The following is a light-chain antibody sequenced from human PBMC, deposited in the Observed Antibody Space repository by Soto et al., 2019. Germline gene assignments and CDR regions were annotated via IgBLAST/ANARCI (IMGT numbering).Light chain of an antibody. Sequence: DIQMTQSPSTLASVGDRVTLTCRASQSVSDWLAWYQQKPGKAPKVLIYKASNLESGVPSRFSGSGSGTEFTLTISSLQPDDSATYYCQQYHTFSPYTFGQGTKLEIK. CDR3: QQYHTFSPYT. CDR1: QSVSDW. V-gene: IGKV1-5*03. J-gene: IGKJ2*01. CDR2: KAS.